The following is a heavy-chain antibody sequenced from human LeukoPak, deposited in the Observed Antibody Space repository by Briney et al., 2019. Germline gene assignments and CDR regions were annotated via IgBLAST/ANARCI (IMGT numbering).Heavy chain of an antibody. V-gene: IGHV3-21*01. CDR3: AREDYSSGNPTIDH. D-gene: IGHD3-10*01. J-gene: IGHJ4*02. CDR1: GFRFSGYV. CDR2: ISMSSSYM. Sequence: PGGTLRLSCVASGFRFSGYVMKWVRQAPGKGLEWVSTISMSSSYMYYADSVRGRFTISRDNAKNSLYLQMASLRAEDAAVYYCAREDYSSGNPTIDHWCQGTLVTVSS.